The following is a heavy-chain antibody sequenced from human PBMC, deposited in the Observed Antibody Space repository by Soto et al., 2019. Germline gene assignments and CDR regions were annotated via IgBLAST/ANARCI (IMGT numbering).Heavy chain of an antibody. CDR3: ARDGIAARGWFDP. J-gene: IGHJ5*02. Sequence: PGGSLRLSCAASGFTFSTFALHWVRQAPGEGLEWVALISHDGRIEKYADSVKGRFTISRDNSKNTLYMQMDSLRAEDTAVYYCARDGIAARGWFDPWGQGTLVTVSS. D-gene: IGHD6-6*01. CDR2: ISHDGRIE. V-gene: IGHV3-30-3*01. CDR1: GFTFSTFA.